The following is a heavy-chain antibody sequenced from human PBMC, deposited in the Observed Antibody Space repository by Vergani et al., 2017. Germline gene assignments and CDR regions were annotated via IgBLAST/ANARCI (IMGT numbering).Heavy chain of an antibody. D-gene: IGHD4-17*01. Sequence: VQLVESGGGVVQPGRSLRLSCAASGFTFSSYAMSWVRQAPGKGLEWVSAISGSGGSTYYADSVKGRFTISRDNSKNTLYLQMNSLRAEDTAVYYCARAPLATAYYYYGMDVWSQGTTVTVSS. CDR1: GFTFSSYA. CDR2: ISGSGGST. J-gene: IGHJ6*02. CDR3: ARAPLATAYYYYGMDV. V-gene: IGHV3-23*04.